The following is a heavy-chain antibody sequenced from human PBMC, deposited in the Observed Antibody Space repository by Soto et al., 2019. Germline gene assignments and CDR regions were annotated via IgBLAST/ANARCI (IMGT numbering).Heavy chain of an antibody. D-gene: IGHD3-3*01. J-gene: IGHJ4*02. CDR3: ARYRPPEDYDFWSGYYTGFHFDY. V-gene: IGHV1-18*01. CDR2: ISAYNGNT. Sequence: GASVKVSCKASGYTFTSYGISWVRQAPGQGLEWMGWISAYNGNTNYAQKLQGRVTMTTDTSTSTAYMELRSLRSDDTAVYYCARYRPPEDYDFWSGYYTGFHFDYWGQGTLVTVSS. CDR1: GYTFTSYG.